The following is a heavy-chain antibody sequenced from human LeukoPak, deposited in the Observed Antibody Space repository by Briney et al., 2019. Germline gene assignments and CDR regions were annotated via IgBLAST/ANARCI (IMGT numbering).Heavy chain of an antibody. D-gene: IGHD6-19*01. CDR3: ARGTYNSGWYGMDY. V-gene: IGHV3-53*01. CDR1: GFTVSSNY. J-gene: IGHJ4*02. Sequence: PGGSLRLSCAASGFTVSSNYMSWVRQAPGKGLEWVAVIYSGGTTYYADSVKGRFTISRDNSKNTVYLQMNNLRAEDTAVYYCARGTYNSGWYGMDYWGQGALVTASS. CDR2: IYSGGTT.